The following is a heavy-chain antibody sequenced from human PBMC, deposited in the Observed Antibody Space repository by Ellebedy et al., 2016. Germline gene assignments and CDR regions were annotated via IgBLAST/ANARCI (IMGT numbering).Heavy chain of an antibody. CDR2: IYYSGST. Sequence: SETLSLXXAVYGGSFSGYYWSWIRQPPGKGLEWIGYIYYSGSTNYNPSLKSRVTISVDTSKNQFSLKLSSVTAADTAVYYCARADDTWPFDYWGQGTLVTVSS. V-gene: IGHV4-59*01. CDR1: GGSFSGYY. J-gene: IGHJ4*02. D-gene: IGHD3-22*01. CDR3: ARADDTWPFDY.